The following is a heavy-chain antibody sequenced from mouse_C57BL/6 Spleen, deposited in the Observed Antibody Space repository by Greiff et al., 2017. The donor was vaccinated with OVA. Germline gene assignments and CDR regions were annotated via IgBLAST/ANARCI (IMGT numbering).Heavy chain of an antibody. Sequence: EVKLQESGPGLVKPSQSLSLTCSVTGYSITSGYYWNWIRQFPGNKLEWMGYISYDGSNNYNPSLKNRISITRDTSKNQFFLKLNSVTTEDTATYYCARDPDGYYKYFDVWGTGTTVTVSS. CDR2: ISYDGSN. J-gene: IGHJ1*03. V-gene: IGHV3-6*01. CDR3: ARDPDGYYKYFDV. D-gene: IGHD2-3*01. CDR1: GYSITSGYY.